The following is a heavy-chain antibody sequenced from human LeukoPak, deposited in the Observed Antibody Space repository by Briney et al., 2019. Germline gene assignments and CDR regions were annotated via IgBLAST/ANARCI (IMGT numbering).Heavy chain of an antibody. CDR3: ARDAVHQTTGGFDY. Sequence: GGSLRLSCAASGFTVSSNYMSWVRQAPGKGLEWVSVIYSGGSTYCADSVKGRFTISRDNSKNTLYLQMNSLRAEDTAVYYCARDAVHQTTGGFDYWGQGTLVTVSS. CDR1: GFTVSSNY. J-gene: IGHJ4*02. D-gene: IGHD7-27*01. CDR2: IYSGGST. V-gene: IGHV3-53*01.